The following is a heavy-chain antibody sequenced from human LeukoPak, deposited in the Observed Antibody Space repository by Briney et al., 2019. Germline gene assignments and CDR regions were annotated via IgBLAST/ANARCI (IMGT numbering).Heavy chain of an antibody. CDR1: GFTFSSYW. CDR2: IKPDGSEK. D-gene: IGHD3-10*01. J-gene: IGHJ6*03. V-gene: IGHV3-7*01. Sequence: GGSLRLSCAASGFTFSSYWMNWVRQAPGKGLEWVANIKPDGSEKYYVDSVRGRFTISRDNAKNSLYLQMNSLRAEDTAVYFCARDPGITMVRGIISYYYYYMDVWGTGTTVTVSS. CDR3: ARDPGITMVRGIISYYYYYMDV.